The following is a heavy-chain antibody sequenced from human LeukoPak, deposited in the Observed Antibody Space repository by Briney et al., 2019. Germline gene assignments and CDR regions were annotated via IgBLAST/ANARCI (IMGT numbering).Heavy chain of an antibody. D-gene: IGHD6-6*01. V-gene: IGHV4-4*07. CDR3: AREGSMAARPFVSIDY. CDR1: GGSISSYY. CDR2: IHTSGST. J-gene: IGHJ4*02. Sequence: SETLSLTCTVSGGSISSYYWSWIRQPAGKGLEWIGRIHTSGSTDYNPSLESRVTMSVDTSKNQFSLKLSSVTAADTAVYYCAREGSMAARPFVSIDYWGQGTLVTVSS.